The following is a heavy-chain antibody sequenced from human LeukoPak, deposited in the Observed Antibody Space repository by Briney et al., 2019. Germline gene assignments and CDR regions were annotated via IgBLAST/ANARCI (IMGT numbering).Heavy chain of an antibody. J-gene: IGHJ6*03. V-gene: IGHV3-21*01. CDR1: GFTFSSFS. CDR3: ARSEGYCSSASCDAYYYYMDV. Sequence: GGSLRLSCAASGFTFSSFSMNWVRQAPGRGLEWVSSISTGSSYINYADSVKGRFAISRDNAQNSLYMQMTSLRAEDTAVYYCARSEGYCSSASCDAYYYYMDVWGKGTTVTVSS. D-gene: IGHD2-2*01. CDR2: ISTGSSYI.